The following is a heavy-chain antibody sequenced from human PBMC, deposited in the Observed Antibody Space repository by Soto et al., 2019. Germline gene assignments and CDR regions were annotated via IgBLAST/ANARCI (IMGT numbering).Heavy chain of an antibody. Sequence: EVQLVESGGGLVQPGRSLRLSCAASGFTFDDYAMHWVRQAPGKGLEWVSSISWNGGGIGYAGSVKGRFTISRDNDKNSLYMEMNRLNPEDTAIYYCAQGYGSGSSSAPDYWGQGTLVTVSS. CDR3: AQGYGSGSSSAPDY. J-gene: IGHJ4*02. D-gene: IGHD3-10*01. CDR2: ISWNGGGI. CDR1: GFTFDDYA. V-gene: IGHV3-9*01.